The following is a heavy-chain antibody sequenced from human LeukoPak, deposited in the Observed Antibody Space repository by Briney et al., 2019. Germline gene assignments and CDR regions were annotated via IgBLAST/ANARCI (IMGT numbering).Heavy chain of an antibody. V-gene: IGHV1-69*04. D-gene: IGHD2-2*01. CDR3: ARQDCSSSCAMHPGLNTLDI. CDR2: IIPILGIA. Sequence: SVKVSCKASGGTFSSYAISWVRRAAGQGLEWMGRIIPILGIANYAQKFQGRVTFTADRSTSTAYMELSSLRSEDTAVYYCARQDCSSSCAMHPGLNTLDIWGQGTMVTVSS. J-gene: IGHJ3*02. CDR1: GGTFSSYA.